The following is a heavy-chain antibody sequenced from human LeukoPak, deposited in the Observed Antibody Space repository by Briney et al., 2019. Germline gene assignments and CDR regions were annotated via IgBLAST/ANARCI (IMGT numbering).Heavy chain of an antibody. D-gene: IGHD3-22*01. J-gene: IGHJ4*02. Sequence: GGSLRLSCAASGFTFSSYAVSWVRQAPGKGLEWVSVISGGGGSTYYADSVKGRFTISRHNSQNPLYLQMNSLRAEDTAVYYCVKRRYDSSGYFDYWGQGTLVTVSS. V-gene: IGHV3-23*01. CDR1: GFTFSSYA. CDR3: VKRRYDSSGYFDY. CDR2: ISGGGGST.